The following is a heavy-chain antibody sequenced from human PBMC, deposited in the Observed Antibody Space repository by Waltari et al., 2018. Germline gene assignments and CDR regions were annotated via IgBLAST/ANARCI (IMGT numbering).Heavy chain of an antibody. Sequence: QVQLVESGGGVVQPGRSLRLSCAASGFTFRSYGMHWVRQAPGKGLEWVAVIWYDGSNKYYADSVKGRFTISRDTSKNTLYLQMNSLRAEDTAVYYCARDGGEQWLVFEGGGMDVWGQGTTVTVSS. V-gene: IGHV3-33*01. CDR2: IWYDGSNK. J-gene: IGHJ6*02. D-gene: IGHD6-19*01. CDR1: GFTFRSYG. CDR3: ARDGGEQWLVFEGGGMDV.